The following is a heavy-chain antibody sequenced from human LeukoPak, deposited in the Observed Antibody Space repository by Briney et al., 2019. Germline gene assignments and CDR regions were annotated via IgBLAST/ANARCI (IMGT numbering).Heavy chain of an antibody. CDR3: ARSPIAAAGRNWFDP. D-gene: IGHD6-13*01. CDR1: GGTFSSYA. V-gene: IGHV1-69*01. J-gene: IGHJ5*02. CDR2: IIPIIGTA. Sequence: ASVKVSCKASGGTFSSYAISWVRQAPGQGLEWMGGIIPIIGTANYAQKFQGRVTITADESTSTAYMELSSLRSEDTAVYYCARSPIAAAGRNWFDPWGQGTLVTVSS.